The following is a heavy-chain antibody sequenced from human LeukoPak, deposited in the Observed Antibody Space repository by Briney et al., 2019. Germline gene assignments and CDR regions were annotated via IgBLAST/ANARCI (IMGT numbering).Heavy chain of an antibody. D-gene: IGHD6-13*01. J-gene: IGHJ4*02. CDR2: IIPIFGTA. CDR3: AREAAAGTDF. V-gene: IGHV1-69*13. Sequence: SMKVSCTASGYTFTAYYMHWVRQAPGQGLEWMGGIIPIFGTANYAQKFQGRVTITADESTSTAYMELSSLRSEDTAVYYCAREAAAGTDFWGQGTLVTVSS. CDR1: GYTFTAYY.